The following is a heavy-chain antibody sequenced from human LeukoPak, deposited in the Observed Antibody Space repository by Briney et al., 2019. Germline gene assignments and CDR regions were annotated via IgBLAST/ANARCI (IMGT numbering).Heavy chain of an antibody. J-gene: IGHJ4*02. CDR3: AREESGISIFGVVIF. CDR2: ISWNSGSI. D-gene: IGHD3-3*01. CDR1: GFTFDDYA. Sequence: GGSLRLSCAASGFTFDDYAMHWVRQAPGKGLEWVSGISWNSGSIGYADSVKGRFTISRDNSKNTLYLQMNSLGAEDTAVYYCAREESGISIFGVVIFWGQGTLVTVSS. V-gene: IGHV3-9*01.